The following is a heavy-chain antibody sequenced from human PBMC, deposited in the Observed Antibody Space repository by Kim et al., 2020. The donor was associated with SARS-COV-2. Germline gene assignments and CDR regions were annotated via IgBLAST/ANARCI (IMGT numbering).Heavy chain of an antibody. J-gene: IGHJ4*02. CDR3: ARVGADFNYDYVWGSPHLNQETFDY. V-gene: IGHV4-31*03. CDR2: IYYSGST. Sequence: SETLSLTCTVSGGSISSGGYYWSWIRQHPGKGLEWIGYIYYSGSTYYNPSLKSRVTISVDTSKNQFSLKLSSVTAADTAVYYCARVGADFNYDYVWGSPHLNQETFDYWGQGTLVTVSS. D-gene: IGHD3-16*01. CDR1: GGSISSGGYY.